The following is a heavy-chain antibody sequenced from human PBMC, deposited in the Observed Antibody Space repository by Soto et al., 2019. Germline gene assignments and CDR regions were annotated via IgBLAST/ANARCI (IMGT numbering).Heavy chain of an antibody. J-gene: IGHJ4*02. D-gene: IGHD6-6*01. Sequence: ASVKVSCKASGYTFTGYDMHWVRQAPGQGLEWMGWINPNSGGTNYAQKFQGWVTMTRDTSISTAYMELSRLRSDDTAVYYCARAEYSSSPAEYXYWGQGTLVXVSS. CDR1: GYTFTGYD. CDR2: INPNSGGT. V-gene: IGHV1-2*04. CDR3: ARAEYSSSPAEYXY.